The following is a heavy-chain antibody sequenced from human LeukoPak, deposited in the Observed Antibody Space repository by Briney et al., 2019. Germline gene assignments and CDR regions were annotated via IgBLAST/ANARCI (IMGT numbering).Heavy chain of an antibody. D-gene: IGHD2-15*01. Sequence: PGGSLRLSCAASGFTFSSYAMSWVRQAPGKGLEWVSAISGSGGSTYYADSVKGRFTISRDNSKNTLYLQMNSLIAEDTAVYYCAKDRWDIVVVVAATDEYFQHWGQGTLVTVSS. CDR1: GFTFSSYA. CDR2: ISGSGGST. CDR3: AKDRWDIVVVVAATDEYFQH. J-gene: IGHJ1*01. V-gene: IGHV3-23*01.